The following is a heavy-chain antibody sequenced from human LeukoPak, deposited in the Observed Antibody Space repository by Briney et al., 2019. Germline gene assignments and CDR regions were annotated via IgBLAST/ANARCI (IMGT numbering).Heavy chain of an antibody. J-gene: IGHJ1*01. CDR1: GGSISSYY. D-gene: IGHD3-22*01. CDR2: IYYSGST. Sequence: SETLSLTCTVSGGSISSYYWSWIRQPPGKGLEWIGYIYYSGSTNYNPSLKSRVTMSLDPSKNRFSLKLSSVTAADTAVYYCARSRPKGGSSGYYFTYGARGPLATVSS. CDR3: ARSRPKGGSSGYYFTY. V-gene: IGHV4-59*01.